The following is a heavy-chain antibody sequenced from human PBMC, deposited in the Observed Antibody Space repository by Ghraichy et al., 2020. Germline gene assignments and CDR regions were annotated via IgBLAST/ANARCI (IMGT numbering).Heavy chain of an antibody. CDR3: ARGRIAVAGSGLGNLSPENQIDY. J-gene: IGHJ4*02. CDR1: GGSFSGYY. Sequence: SETLSLTCAVYGGSFSGYYWSWIRQPPGKGLEWIGEINHSGSTNYNPSLKSRVTISVDTSKNQFSLKLSSVTAADTAVYYCARGRIAVAGSGLGNLSPENQIDYWGQGTLVTVSS. D-gene: IGHD6-19*01. CDR2: INHSGST. V-gene: IGHV4-34*01.